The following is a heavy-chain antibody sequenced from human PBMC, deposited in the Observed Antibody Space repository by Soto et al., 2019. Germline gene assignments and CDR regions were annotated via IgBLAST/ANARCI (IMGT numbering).Heavy chain of an antibody. D-gene: IGHD2-2*01. CDR2: IDPSDSYT. V-gene: IGHV5-10-1*01. CDR3: ARSHCSSTSCYAGGNWFDP. CDR1: GYSFTSYW. Sequence: HGESLKISCKGSGYSFTSYWISWVRQMPGKGLEWMGRIDPSDSYTNYSPSFQGHVTISADKSISTAYLQWSSLKASDTAMYYCARSHCSSTSCYAGGNWFDPWGQGTLVTVSS. J-gene: IGHJ5*02.